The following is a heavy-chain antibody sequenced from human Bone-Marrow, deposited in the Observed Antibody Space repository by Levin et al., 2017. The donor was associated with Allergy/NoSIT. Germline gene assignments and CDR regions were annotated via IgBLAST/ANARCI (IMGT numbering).Heavy chain of an antibody. J-gene: IGHJ3*01. Sequence: SQTLSLTCAVYGGSLSGYYWSWIRQSPGTGLEWIGEMSHSGSDNYNPSLKSRVTISVDTSKNQFSLKLDSVTAADTAAYYCVRVKVGHTTGAFDVWGQGTMVTVSS. V-gene: IGHV4-34*01. CDR1: GGSLSGYY. CDR2: MSHSGSD. D-gene: IGHD1-26*01. CDR3: VRVKVGHTTGAFDV.